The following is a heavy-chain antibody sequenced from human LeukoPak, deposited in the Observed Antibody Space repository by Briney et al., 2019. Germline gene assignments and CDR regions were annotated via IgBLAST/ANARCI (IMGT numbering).Heavy chain of an antibody. V-gene: IGHV3-21*01. CDR1: GFTFDDYG. Sequence: GGSLRLSCAASGFTFDDYGMSWVRQAPGKGLEWVSSISSSSSYIYYADSVKGRFTISRGNAKNSLYLQMNSLRAEDTAVYYCARGGIDLYFDYWGQGTLVTVSS. CDR2: ISSSSSYI. J-gene: IGHJ4*02. D-gene: IGHD6-13*01. CDR3: ARGGIDLYFDY.